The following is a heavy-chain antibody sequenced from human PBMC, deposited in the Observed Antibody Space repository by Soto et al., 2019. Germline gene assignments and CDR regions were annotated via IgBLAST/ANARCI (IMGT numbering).Heavy chain of an antibody. Sequence: QVQLVESGGGVVQPGRSLRLSCAASGFTFSSYAMHWVRQAPGKGLAWVAVISYDGSNKYYADSVKGRFTISRDNSKNTLYLQMNSLRAEDTAVYYCARDVFGRRRITMVRGELGGMDVWGQGTTVTVSS. D-gene: IGHD3-10*01. CDR2: ISYDGSNK. J-gene: IGHJ6*02. V-gene: IGHV3-30-3*01. CDR1: GFTFSSYA. CDR3: ARDVFGRRRITMVRGELGGMDV.